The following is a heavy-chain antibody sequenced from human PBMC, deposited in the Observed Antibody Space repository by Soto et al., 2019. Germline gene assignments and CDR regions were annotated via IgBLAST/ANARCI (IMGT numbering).Heavy chain of an antibody. D-gene: IGHD3-10*01. Sequence: QVQLQESGPGLVKPSGTLSLTCAVSGGSISSSNWWSWVRQPPGKGLEWIGEIYHSGSTNYNTSLMSRVAISVDKSNNHFSLTLRSMTASDAVVSYCARPTPIWLVEISWCDPWGQGTLVTVSP. CDR3: ARPTPIWLVEISWCDP. J-gene: IGHJ5*02. CDR2: IYHSGST. CDR1: GGSISSSNW. V-gene: IGHV4-4*02.